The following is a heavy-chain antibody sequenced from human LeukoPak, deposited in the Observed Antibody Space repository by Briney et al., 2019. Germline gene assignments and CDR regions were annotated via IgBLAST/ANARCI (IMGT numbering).Heavy chain of an antibody. D-gene: IGHD5-18*01. CDR3: ARGGSRIQLWFSGAFDI. Sequence: ASVKVSCKASGYTFTSYDINWVRQATGQGLEWMGWMNPNSGNTGYAQKFQGRVTITRNTSISTAYMELSSLRSEDTAVYYCARGGSRIQLWFSGAFDIWGQGTMVTVSS. CDR2: MNPNSGNT. V-gene: IGHV1-8*03. J-gene: IGHJ3*02. CDR1: GYTFTSYD.